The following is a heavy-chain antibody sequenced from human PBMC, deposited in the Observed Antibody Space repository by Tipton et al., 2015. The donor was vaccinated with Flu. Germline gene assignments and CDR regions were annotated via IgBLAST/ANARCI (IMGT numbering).Heavy chain of an antibody. V-gene: IGHV4-61*02. J-gene: IGHJ4*02. CDR2: IYTSGST. CDR3: ARDPSLGMPDFFDY. D-gene: IGHD2-2*01. CDR1: GGSISSSSFY. Sequence: LRLSCTVSGGSISSSSFYWSWIRQPAGKGLEWIGRIYTSGSTSYNPSLKSRVTVSVDTSKNQFSLKLSSVSAADTAVYYCARDPSLGMPDFFDYWGQGTLVTASS.